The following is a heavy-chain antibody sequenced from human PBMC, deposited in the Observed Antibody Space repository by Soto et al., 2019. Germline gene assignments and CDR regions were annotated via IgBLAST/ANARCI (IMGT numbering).Heavy chain of an antibody. CDR1: GGSFSGYY. Sequence: SETLSLTCAVYGGSFSGYYWSWIRQPPGKGLEWIGEINHSGSTNYNPSLKSRVTISVDTSKNQFSLKLSSVTAADTAVYYCARGFETAADTFDYWGQGTLVTVSS. D-gene: IGHD6-13*01. V-gene: IGHV4-34*01. CDR2: INHSGST. J-gene: IGHJ4*02. CDR3: ARGFETAADTFDY.